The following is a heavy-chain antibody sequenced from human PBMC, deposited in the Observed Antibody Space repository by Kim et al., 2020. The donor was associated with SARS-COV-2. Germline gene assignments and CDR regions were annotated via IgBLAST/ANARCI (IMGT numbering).Heavy chain of an antibody. D-gene: IGHD2-2*02. CDR1: GGTFSSYA. J-gene: IGHJ6*02. CDR2: IIPIFGTA. Sequence: SVKVSCKASGGTFSSYAISWVRQAPGQGLEWMGGIIPIFGTANYAQKVQGRVTITADESTSTAYMELSSLRSEDTAVYYCAREAYCSSTSCYTFYYYGMDGWGQGTTVTVSS. CDR3: AREAYCSSTSCYTFYYYGMDG. V-gene: IGHV1-69*13.